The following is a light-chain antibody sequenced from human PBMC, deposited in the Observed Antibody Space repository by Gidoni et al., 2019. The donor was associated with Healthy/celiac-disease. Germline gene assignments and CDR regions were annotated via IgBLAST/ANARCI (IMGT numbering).Light chain of an antibody. CDR3: QQYNNWPPRDT. CDR1: QSVSSN. J-gene: IGKJ2*01. V-gene: IGKV3-15*01. Sequence: EIVMTQSPATLSVSPGERATLSCSASQSVSSNLAWYQQKPGQAPRLLIYGASTRATGIPARFSGSGSGTEFTLTISSLQSEDFAVYYCQQYNNWPPRDTFGQGTKLEIK. CDR2: GAS.